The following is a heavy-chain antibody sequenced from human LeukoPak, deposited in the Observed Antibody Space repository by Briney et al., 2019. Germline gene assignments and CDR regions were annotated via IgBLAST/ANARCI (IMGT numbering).Heavy chain of an antibody. CDR2: IYYSGST. J-gene: IGHJ4*02. CDR1: GGSIRSDGYY. Sequence: SQTLSLTCTVSGGSIRSDGYYWSWIRQHPGKGLEWIGYIYYSGSTYYNPSLKSRVTKSVDTSKNQFSLKLSSVTAADTAVYYCARTHYYESSGYYGFEYWGQGTLVTVSS. CDR3: ARTHYYESSGYYGFEY. V-gene: IGHV4-31*03. D-gene: IGHD3-22*01.